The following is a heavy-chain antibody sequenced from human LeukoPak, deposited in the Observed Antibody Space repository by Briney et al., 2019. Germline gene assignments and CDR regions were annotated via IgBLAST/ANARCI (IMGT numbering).Heavy chain of an antibody. D-gene: IGHD3-10*01. CDR1: GGSISGYY. J-gene: IGHJ3*01. V-gene: IGHV4-4*07. CDR2: IYSSGST. CDR3: ARDGYGPGSPYAFDV. Sequence: SETLSLTCTVSGGSISGYYWSWIRQPAGKGLEWIGRIYSSGSTNYDPSLTSRVTMSVDTSKNQFSLKLSSVTAADTAVYYCARDGYGPGSPYAFDVWGQGTMVTVSS.